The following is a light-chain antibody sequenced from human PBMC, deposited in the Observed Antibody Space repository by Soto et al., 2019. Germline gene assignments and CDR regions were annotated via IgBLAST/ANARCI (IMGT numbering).Light chain of an antibody. J-gene: IGKJ5*01. Sequence: ERATLSCRASQSVSSNVAWYQQRPGQAPRLLIYRSSTRATGIPARFSGSGSGTEFTLTINSLQSEDFAVYYCQQYNNWPPITFGQGTRLEIK. CDR3: QQYNNWPPIT. CDR1: QSVSSN. CDR2: RSS. V-gene: IGKV3-15*01.